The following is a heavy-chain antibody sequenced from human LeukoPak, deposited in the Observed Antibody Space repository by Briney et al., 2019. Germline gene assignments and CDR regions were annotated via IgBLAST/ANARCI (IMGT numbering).Heavy chain of an antibody. CDR3: ARDGGDYGPRDAFDI. Sequence: SETLSLTCTVSGGSISSGSYYWSWIRQPAGKGLEWIGRIYTSGSTNYNPSLKSRVTISVDTSKNQFSLKLSSVTAADTAVYYCARDGGDYGPRDAFDIWGQGTMVTVSS. CDR2: IYTSGST. CDR1: GGSISSGSYY. V-gene: IGHV4-61*02. D-gene: IGHD4-17*01. J-gene: IGHJ3*02.